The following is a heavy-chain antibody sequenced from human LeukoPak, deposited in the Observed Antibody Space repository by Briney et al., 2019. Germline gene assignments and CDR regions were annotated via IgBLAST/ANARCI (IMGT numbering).Heavy chain of an antibody. J-gene: IGHJ5*02. CDR3: AREYWYRFDP. CDR1: GFTFSSYW. Sequence: GGSLRLSCAASGFTFSSYWMHWVRQGPGKGLVWVSRINGDGSSTSYADSVKGRFIISRDNAKNTLHLQMNSLRAEDTAVYYCAREYWYRFDPWGQGTLVTVSS. D-gene: IGHD2-8*02. CDR2: INGDGSST. V-gene: IGHV3-74*01.